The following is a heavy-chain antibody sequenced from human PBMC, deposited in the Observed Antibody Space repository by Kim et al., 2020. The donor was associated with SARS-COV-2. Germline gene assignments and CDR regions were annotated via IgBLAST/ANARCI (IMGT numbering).Heavy chain of an antibody. J-gene: IGHJ4*02. CDR2: DGSKK. V-gene: IGHV3-33*03. Sequence: DGSKKYYADSVKGRFTISRDKSKNMLFLQMNSLRAEDTAVYYCANFESWGQGTLVTVSS. CDR3: ANFES.